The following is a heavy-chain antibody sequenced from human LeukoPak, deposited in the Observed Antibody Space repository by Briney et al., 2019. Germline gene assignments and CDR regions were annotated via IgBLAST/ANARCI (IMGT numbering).Heavy chain of an antibody. J-gene: IGHJ3*02. CDR1: GGSFSGYY. V-gene: IGHV4-34*01. Sequence: SKTLSLTCAVYGGSFSGYYWSWIRQPPGEGLEWIGEINHSGSTNYNPSLKSRVTISVDTSKNQFSLKLSSVTAADTAVYYCARDGGSYYAAFDIWGQGTMVTVSS. D-gene: IGHD1-26*01. CDR2: INHSGST. CDR3: ARDGGSYYAAFDI.